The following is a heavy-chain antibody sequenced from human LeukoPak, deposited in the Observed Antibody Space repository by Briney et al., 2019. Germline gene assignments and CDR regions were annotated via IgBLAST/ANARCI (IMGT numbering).Heavy chain of an antibody. J-gene: IGHJ4*02. CDR3: ARPFGTSSGFDY. CDR2: LSYTGSS. D-gene: IGHD6-6*01. V-gene: IGHV4-39*01. CDR1: GGSISTNNYY. Sequence: PSETLPLTCTVSGGSISTNNYYWGWIRQPPGKGLEWIGGLSYTGSSYYNPSLKSPVTISGDTSKNQFSLKVRSVTAADTAVYYCARPFGTSSGFDYWGQGILVTVSS.